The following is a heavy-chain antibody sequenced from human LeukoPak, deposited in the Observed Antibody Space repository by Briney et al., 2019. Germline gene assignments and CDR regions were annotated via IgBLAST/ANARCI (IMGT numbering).Heavy chain of an antibody. Sequence: PGGSLRLSCTASGFTFSGAWMTWVRQAPGKGLEWVSYISSSGSTIYYADSVKGRFTISRDNAKNSLYLQMNSLRAEDTAVYYCATVLLWFGELSVWGQGTLVTVSS. CDR3: ATVLLWFGELSV. D-gene: IGHD3-10*01. CDR2: ISSSGSTI. CDR1: GFTFSGAW. J-gene: IGHJ4*02. V-gene: IGHV3-48*04.